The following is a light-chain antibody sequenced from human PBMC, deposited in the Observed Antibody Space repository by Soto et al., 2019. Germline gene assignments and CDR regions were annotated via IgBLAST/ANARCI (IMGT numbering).Light chain of an antibody. J-gene: IGLJ2*01. CDR3: AAWDDSLNGVV. Sequence: QAVVTQPPSASGTPGQRVTISCSGSRSNIGSNTVNWYQQLPGTAPKLLIYTNNQRPSGVPDRFSGSKSGTSASLAISGLQSDDEADYYCAAWDDSLNGVVFGGGTKLTVL. CDR1: RSNIGSNT. CDR2: TNN. V-gene: IGLV1-44*01.